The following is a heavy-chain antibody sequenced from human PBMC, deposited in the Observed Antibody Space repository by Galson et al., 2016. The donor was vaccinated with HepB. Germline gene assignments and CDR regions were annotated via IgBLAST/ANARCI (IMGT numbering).Heavy chain of an antibody. CDR2: ISGGGGGT. CDR3: AKGTDNWNQYYMDV. CDR1: GFTFSNYA. D-gene: IGHD1-20*01. V-gene: IGHV3-23*01. J-gene: IGHJ6*03. Sequence: SLRLSCAGSGFTFSNYAMNWVRQVPGKGLEWVSGISGGGGGTYYAGSVKGRFTISRDNSKNTLYLQMNSLRAEDTAVYNCAKGTDNWNQYYMDVWGKGTTVSVSS.